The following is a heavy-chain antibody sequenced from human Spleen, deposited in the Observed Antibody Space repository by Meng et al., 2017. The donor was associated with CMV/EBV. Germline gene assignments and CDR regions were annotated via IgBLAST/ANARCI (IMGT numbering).Heavy chain of an antibody. V-gene: IGHV3-21*01. J-gene: IGHJ5*02. CDR2: ISSSSSYI. D-gene: IGHD6-19*01. CDR3: ARDIGGSGRGWFDP. Sequence: ASGLTFSSYSMNWVRQAPGKGLEWVLSISSSSSYIYYADSVKGRFTISRDNAKNSLYLQMNSLRAEDTAVYYCARDIGGSGRGWFDPWGQGTLVTVSS. CDR1: GLTFSSYS.